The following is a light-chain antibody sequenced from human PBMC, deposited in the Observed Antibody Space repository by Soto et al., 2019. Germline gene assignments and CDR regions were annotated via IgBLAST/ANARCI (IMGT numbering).Light chain of an antibody. CDR1: QSFSSK. J-gene: IGKJ1*01. CDR2: DAS. CDR3: QQYNNWPWT. V-gene: IGKV3-15*01. Sequence: EIVMTQSPATLSVSPGERATLSCRASQSFSSKLAWYQRKPGQAPRLLIYDASTRATGIPASFSGSGSGAEFTLTISSLQSEDFAIYYCQQYNNWPWTFGQGTKVDIK.